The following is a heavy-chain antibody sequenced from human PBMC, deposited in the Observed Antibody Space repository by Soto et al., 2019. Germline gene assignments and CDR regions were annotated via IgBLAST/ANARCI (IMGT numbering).Heavy chain of an antibody. CDR1: GCTFTSYG. V-gene: IGHV1-18*01. CDR2: ISAYNGNT. J-gene: IGHJ3*02. Sequence: ASVKVSCKASGCTFTSYGISWVRQAPGQGLEWMGWISAYNGNTNYAQKLQGRVTMTTDTSTSTAYMELRSLRSDDTAVYYCARETTMGYYDSSGYVGGAFDIWGQGTMVTVSS. D-gene: IGHD3-22*01. CDR3: ARETTMGYYDSSGYVGGAFDI.